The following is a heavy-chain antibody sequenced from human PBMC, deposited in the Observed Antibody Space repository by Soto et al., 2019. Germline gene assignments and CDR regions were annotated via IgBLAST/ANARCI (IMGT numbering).Heavy chain of an antibody. CDR2: ISSSGAGT. CDR1: GFTFSPYA. J-gene: IGHJ4*02. V-gene: IGHV3-23*01. CDR3: AKDNRCSSGVCYTSFDY. Sequence: PGGSLRLSCTASGFTFSPYAMSWVRQAPGKGPEWVSTISSSGAGTYYADSVKGRFTISRDNSKNTLYLQMNSLRAEDTAVYYCAKDNRCSSGVCYTSFDYWGQGTLVTVSS. D-gene: IGHD2-8*01.